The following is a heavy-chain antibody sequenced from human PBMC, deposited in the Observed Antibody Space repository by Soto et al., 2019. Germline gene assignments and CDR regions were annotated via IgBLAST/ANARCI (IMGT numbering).Heavy chain of an antibody. CDR1: GYTFTSYG. D-gene: IGHD3-22*01. CDR2: ISAYNGNT. V-gene: IGHV1-18*01. Sequence: ASVKVSCKASGYTFTSYGISWVRQAPGQGLEWMGWISAYNGNTTYAQKLQGRVTMTTDTSTSTAYMELRSLRSDDTAVYYCARDWQYYYDSSGYSPNHDAFDIWGQGTMVTVSS. J-gene: IGHJ3*02. CDR3: ARDWQYYYDSSGYSPNHDAFDI.